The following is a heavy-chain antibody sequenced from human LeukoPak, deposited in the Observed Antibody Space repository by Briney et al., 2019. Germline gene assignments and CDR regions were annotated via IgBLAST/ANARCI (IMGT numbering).Heavy chain of an antibody. D-gene: IGHD3-22*01. CDR1: GGTFSSYA. CDR2: IVPIFGTA. J-gene: IGHJ4*02. Sequence: GASVKVSCKASGGTFSSYAISWVRQAPGQGLEWMGGIVPIFGTANYAQKFQGRVTITTDESTSTAYMELSSLRSEDTAVYYCASGYYYDSSGYYYVYNYWGQGTLVTVSS. CDR3: ASGYYYDSSGYYYVYNY. V-gene: IGHV1-69*05.